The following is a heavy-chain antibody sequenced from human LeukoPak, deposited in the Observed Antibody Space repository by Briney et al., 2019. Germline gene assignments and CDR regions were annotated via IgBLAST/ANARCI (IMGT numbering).Heavy chain of an antibody. D-gene: IGHD3-10*01. CDR2: ISSSSSTI. Sequence: GGSLRLSCAASGFTFSSYSMNWVRQAPGKGLEWVSYISSSSSTIYYADSVKGRFTISRDNAKNSLYLQMNSLRAEDTAVYYCASQLLWFGEFPGYYYMDVWGKGTTVTVSS. V-gene: IGHV3-48*01. CDR1: GFTFSSYS. CDR3: ASQLLWFGEFPGYYYMDV. J-gene: IGHJ6*03.